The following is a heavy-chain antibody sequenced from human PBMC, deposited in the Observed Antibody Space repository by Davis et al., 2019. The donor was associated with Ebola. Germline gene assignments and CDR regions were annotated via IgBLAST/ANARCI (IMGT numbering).Heavy chain of an antibody. CDR2: ISSSSAYI. J-gene: IGHJ4*02. CDR3: ARDGIVVGLPVY. CDR1: GFTFRSHA. V-gene: IGHV3-21*01. Sequence: PGGSLRLSCAASGFTFRSHAMNWVRQAPGTGLEWVSSISSSSAYIYYADSVKGRFTISRDNAKNSLSLQMNSLRAEDTAVYYCARDGIVVGLPVYWGQGTLVTVSS. D-gene: IGHD3-22*01.